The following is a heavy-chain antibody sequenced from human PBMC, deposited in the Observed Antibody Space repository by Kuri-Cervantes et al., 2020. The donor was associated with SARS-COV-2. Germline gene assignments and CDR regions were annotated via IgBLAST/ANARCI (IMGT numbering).Heavy chain of an antibody. CDR3: ARESMTTRDFDY. Sequence: GESLKISCVASGFTFSSYWMHWVRQAPGKGLVWVSRLTNDGSDAIFADSVKGRFTISRDNAKNMLYLYMNSLRADDTAVYYCARESMTTRDFDYWGQGTLVTVSS. CDR2: LTNDGSDA. V-gene: IGHV3-74*01. D-gene: IGHD4-11*01. CDR1: GFTFSSYW. J-gene: IGHJ4*02.